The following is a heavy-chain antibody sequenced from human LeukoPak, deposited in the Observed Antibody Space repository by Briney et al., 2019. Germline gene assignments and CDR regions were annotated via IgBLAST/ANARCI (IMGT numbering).Heavy chain of an antibody. Sequence: SVKVSCKASGYTFTSYGISWVRQAPGQGLEWMGWISAYNGNTNYAQKLQGRVTMTTDTSTSTAYMELRSLRSDDTAVYYCARDIPYSGSYYFPYYYYGMDVWGQGTTVTVSS. CDR1: GYTFTSYG. CDR3: ARDIPYSGSYYFPYYYYGMDV. CDR2: ISAYNGNT. D-gene: IGHD1-26*01. J-gene: IGHJ6*02. V-gene: IGHV1-18*01.